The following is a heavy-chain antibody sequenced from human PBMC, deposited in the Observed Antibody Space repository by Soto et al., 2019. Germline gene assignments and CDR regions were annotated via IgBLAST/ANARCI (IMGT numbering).Heavy chain of an antibody. V-gene: IGHV1-2*04. CDR1: GYTFTGYY. D-gene: IGHD3-10*01. Sequence: ASVKVSCKASGYTFTGYYMHWVRQAPGQGLEWMGWINPNSGGTNYAQKFQGWVTMTRDTSISTAYMELSRLRSDDTAVYYCARARYGSGRYDTLIYMDVWGKGTTVTV. CDR2: INPNSGGT. J-gene: IGHJ6*03. CDR3: ARARYGSGRYDTLIYMDV.